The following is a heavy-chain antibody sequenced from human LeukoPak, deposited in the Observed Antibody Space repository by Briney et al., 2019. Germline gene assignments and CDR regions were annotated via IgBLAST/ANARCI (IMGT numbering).Heavy chain of an antibody. CDR1: GYRFINYW. CDR2: IYPDDSDI. V-gene: IGHV5-51*01. Sequence: GESLKISCKGTGYRFINYWIGWVRQMPGKGLEWMGIIYPDDSDIRYSPSFQGQVTISADRSISIAYLQWNSLKASDTAMYYCARQTLGVRGGEWDYWGQGTLVTVSP. D-gene: IGHD3-10*01. J-gene: IGHJ4*02. CDR3: ARQTLGVRGGEWDY.